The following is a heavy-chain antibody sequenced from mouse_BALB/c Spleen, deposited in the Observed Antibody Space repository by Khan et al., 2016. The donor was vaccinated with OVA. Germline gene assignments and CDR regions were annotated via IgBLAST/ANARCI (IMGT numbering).Heavy chain of an antibody. D-gene: IGHD4-1*01. CDR3: ARDYWDVFAY. Sequence: EVQLQESGAELVKPGASVKLSCTASGFNIKDTYMHWVKQRPEQGLEWIGRIDPANGNTKYDPKFQGKAAITADTSSNTAYLQLSSLTSEDTAVYYCARDYWDVFAYWGQGTLVTVSA. CDR1: GFNIKDTY. CDR2: IDPANGNT. J-gene: IGHJ3*01. V-gene: IGHV14-3*02.